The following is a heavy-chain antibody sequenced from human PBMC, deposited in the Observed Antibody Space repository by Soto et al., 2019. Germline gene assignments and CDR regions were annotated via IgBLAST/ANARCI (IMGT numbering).Heavy chain of an antibody. D-gene: IGHD3-10*01. J-gene: IGHJ5*02. CDR2: IYYSGST. Sequence: QLQLQESGPGLVKPSETLSLTCNVSGGSISSSRYYWGWIRQSPGKGLEWIGSIYYSGSTLYNPALQTRVTISGDTSKAHFSLGLRSVAAADTAGYYWASGSEYDYTTAQTFDPWGQGTLVSVSS. CDR3: ASGSEYDYTTAQTFDP. CDR1: GGSISSSRYY. V-gene: IGHV4-39*02.